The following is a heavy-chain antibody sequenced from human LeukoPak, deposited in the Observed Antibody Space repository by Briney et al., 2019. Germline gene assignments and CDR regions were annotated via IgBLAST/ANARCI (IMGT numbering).Heavy chain of an antibody. CDR2: IKQSERT. CDR3: AREGLKNVHNPLGY. D-gene: IGHD5-24*01. Sequence: SETLSLTCAVYGGSLSGYYWTWIRQPPGKGLEWIGEIKQSERTNYNPSLKSRVTISIDTSKNQFSLKLTSVTAADTAVYYCAREGLKNVHNPLGYWGQGVLVTVSA. J-gene: IGHJ4*02. CDR1: GGSLSGYY. V-gene: IGHV4-34*01.